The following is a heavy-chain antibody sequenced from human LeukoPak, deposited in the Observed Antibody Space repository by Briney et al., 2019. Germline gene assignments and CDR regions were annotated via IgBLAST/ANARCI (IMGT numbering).Heavy chain of an antibody. Sequence: PSETLSLTCAVYGGSFSGYYWSWIRQPPGKGLEWIGEINHSGSTNYNPSLKSRVTISVDRSKNQFSLKLSSVTAADTAVYYCARWPVTYCSSTSCPYNWFDPWGQGTLVTVSS. CDR3: ARWPVTYCSSTSCPYNWFDP. CDR2: INHSGST. D-gene: IGHD2-2*01. V-gene: IGHV4-34*01. CDR1: GGSFSGYY. J-gene: IGHJ5*02.